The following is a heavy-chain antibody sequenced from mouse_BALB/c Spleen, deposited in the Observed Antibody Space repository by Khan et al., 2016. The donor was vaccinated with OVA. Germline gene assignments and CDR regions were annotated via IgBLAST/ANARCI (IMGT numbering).Heavy chain of an antibody. D-gene: IGHD2-2*01. CDR2: IDPFSGGT. Sequence: VQLKESGPELMQPGASVKISCKASGYSFTTYYIHWVIQSPGKSLEWIGFIDPFSGGTTYNQKFKGKATLTADKSSSTAYIHLSSLTSEDSAVYYCARHGYVAWFTYGGQGTLVTVSA. V-gene: IGHV1S135*01. CDR3: ARHGYVAWFTY. J-gene: IGHJ3*01. CDR1: GYSFTTYY.